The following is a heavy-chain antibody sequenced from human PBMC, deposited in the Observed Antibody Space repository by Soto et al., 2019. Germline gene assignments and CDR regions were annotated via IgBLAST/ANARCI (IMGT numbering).Heavy chain of an antibody. CDR3: ARDRAAAGTGYYYGMDV. CDR2: ISSSSSYT. D-gene: IGHD6-13*01. J-gene: IGHJ6*02. Sequence: GGSLRLSCAASGFTFSDYYMSWIRQAPGKGLEWVSYISSSSSYTNYADSVKGRFTISRDNAKDSLYLQMNSLRAEDTAVYYCARDRAAAGTGYYYGMDVWGQGTTVTL. V-gene: IGHV3-11*06. CDR1: GFTFSDYY.